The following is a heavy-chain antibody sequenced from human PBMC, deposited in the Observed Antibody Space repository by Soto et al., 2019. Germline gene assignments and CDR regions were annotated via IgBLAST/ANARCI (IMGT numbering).Heavy chain of an antibody. J-gene: IGHJ6*02. Sequence: SETLSLTCTVSGGSISSGGYYWSWIRQHPGKGLEWIGYIYYSGSTYYNPSLKSRVTISVDTSKNQFSLKLSSVTAADTAVYYCARDRGTGSGYSGSYYYGMDVWGQGTTVTVSS. D-gene: IGHD3-3*01. V-gene: IGHV4-31*03. CDR2: IYYSGST. CDR3: ARDRGTGSGYSGSYYYGMDV. CDR1: GGSISSGGYY.